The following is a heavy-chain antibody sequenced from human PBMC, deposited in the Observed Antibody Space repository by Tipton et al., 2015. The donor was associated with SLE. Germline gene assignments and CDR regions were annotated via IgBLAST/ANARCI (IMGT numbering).Heavy chain of an antibody. V-gene: IGHV5-10-1*01. D-gene: IGHD5-18*01. CDR2: IDPSDSYT. J-gene: IGHJ4*02. CDR1: GYSFTSYW. CDR3: ARHGADTALLFDY. Sequence: VQLVQSGAEVKKPGESLRISCKGSGYSFTSYWISWVRQMPGKGLGWMGRIDPSDSYTNYSPSFQGHVTISADKSISTAYLQWSSLKASGTAMYYCARHGADTALLFDYWGKGTLVTVSS.